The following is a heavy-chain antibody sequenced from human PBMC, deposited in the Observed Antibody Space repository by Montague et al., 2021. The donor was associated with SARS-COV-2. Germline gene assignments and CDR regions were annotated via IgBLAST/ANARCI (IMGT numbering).Heavy chain of an antibody. V-gene: IGHV4-59*02. CDR2: VYYNRSS. Sequence: SETLSLTCTVSGDSVSHDFWTWIRQPQGKGLEWIGYVYYNRSSSYNPSPTRRVSIAVATSKNQFSLTLSTVTAADTAIYYCVRDPAPSGSGTFYDYWGQGTLVTVSS. D-gene: IGHD1-26*01. CDR3: VRDPAPSGSGTFYDY. J-gene: IGHJ4*02. CDR1: GDSVSHDF.